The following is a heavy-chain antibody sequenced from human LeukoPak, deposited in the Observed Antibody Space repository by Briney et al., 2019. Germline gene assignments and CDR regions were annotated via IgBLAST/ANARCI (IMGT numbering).Heavy chain of an antibody. J-gene: IGHJ3*02. CDR3: ARDIAVAANDAFDI. Sequence: GASVKVSCKASGGTFSSYAISWVRQAPGQGLEWMGGIIPIFGTANYAQKFQGRVTITADESTSTAYMELSSLRSDDTAVYYCARDIAVAANDAFDIWGQGTMVTVSS. V-gene: IGHV1-69*13. D-gene: IGHD6-19*01. CDR1: GGTFSSYA. CDR2: IIPIFGTA.